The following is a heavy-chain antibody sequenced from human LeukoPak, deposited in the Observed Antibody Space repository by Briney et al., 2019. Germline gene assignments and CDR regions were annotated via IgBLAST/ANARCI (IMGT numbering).Heavy chain of an antibody. CDR3: ASTARGWYGAFDY. V-gene: IGHV5-51*01. D-gene: IGHD6-19*01. Sequence: GESLQISFKGSGYRFSNYWIGWVRQMPGKGLAWMGIIYPGDSGTRYSPSFQGQVTISADKSISTAYLQWSSLKASDTAMYYCASTARGWYGAFDYWGQGTPVTVSS. CDR2: IYPGDSGT. J-gene: IGHJ4*02. CDR1: GYRFSNYW.